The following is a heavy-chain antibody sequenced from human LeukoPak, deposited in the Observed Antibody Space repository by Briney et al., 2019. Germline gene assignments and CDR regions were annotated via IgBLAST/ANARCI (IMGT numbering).Heavy chain of an antibody. D-gene: IGHD3-16*01. V-gene: IGHV3-15*01. Sequence: GGSLRLSCAASGFTFSNAWMSWVRQAPGKGLEWVGRIKSKTDGGTTDYAAPVKGRFTISRDDSKNTLYLQMNSLKTEDTAVYYCTTEYDYVWGSYTFQHWGQGTLVTVSS. J-gene: IGHJ1*01. CDR1: GFTFSNAW. CDR2: IKSKTDGGTT. CDR3: TTEYDYVWGSYTFQH.